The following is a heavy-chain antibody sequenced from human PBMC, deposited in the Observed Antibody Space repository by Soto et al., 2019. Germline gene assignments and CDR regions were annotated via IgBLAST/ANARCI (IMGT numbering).Heavy chain of an antibody. D-gene: IGHD4-4*01. V-gene: IGHV1-69*12. CDR2: IIPLFRTP. J-gene: IGHJ6*02. CDR3: ARDNDRLQLGGNYYYMLYV. CDR1: GGTFSSSA. Sequence: QVQLVQSGAEMKEPGSSVKVSCKTSGGTFSSSAISWLRQAPGQGLEWLGGIIPLFRTPDYAQKFQGRVTIAAGESTSTAYMERSSLRSEDTAVYYCARDNDRLQLGGNYYYMLYVWGQGTTITVSS.